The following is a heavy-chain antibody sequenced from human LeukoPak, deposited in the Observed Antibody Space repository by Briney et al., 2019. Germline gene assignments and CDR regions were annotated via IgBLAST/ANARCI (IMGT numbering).Heavy chain of an antibody. CDR1: GGTFSSYA. V-gene: IGHV1-69*13. D-gene: IGHD1-26*01. Sequence: SVKVSCKASGGTFSSYAISWVRQAPGQGLEWMGGIIPIFGTANYAQKFQGRVTITADESTCTAYMELSSLRSEDTAVYYCAREGGIVGASPLYYYYYGMDVWGQGTTVTVSS. J-gene: IGHJ6*02. CDR2: IIPIFGTA. CDR3: AREGGIVGASPLYYYYYGMDV.